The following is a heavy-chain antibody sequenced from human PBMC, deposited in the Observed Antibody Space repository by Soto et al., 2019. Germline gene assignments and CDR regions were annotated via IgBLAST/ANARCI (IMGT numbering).Heavy chain of an antibody. V-gene: IGHV1-46*01. Sequence: ASVKVSCKASGYTFTSYYMHWVRQAPGQGLEWMGIINPSGGSTSYAQKFQGRVTMTRDTSTSTVYMELSSLRSEDTAVYYCARRLMVGEVITHGMDVWGQGTTVTVSS. CDR2: INPSGGST. CDR1: GYTFTSYY. D-gene: IGHD3-10*01. J-gene: IGHJ6*02. CDR3: ARRLMVGEVITHGMDV.